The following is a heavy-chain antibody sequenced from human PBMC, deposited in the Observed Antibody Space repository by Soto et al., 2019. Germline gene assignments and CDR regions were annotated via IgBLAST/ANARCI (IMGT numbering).Heavy chain of an antibody. D-gene: IGHD6-19*01. Sequence: QVQLVQSGPEVKKPGASVKVSCKASGYTFTTYGISWVRQAPGQGLEWPGWINNYNGNTAYAQRFQRRFAVTTDTYTRTAYMELTNLRSDDTAVYYCAKDAVSGNCSSHLDHWGQGTLVAVSS. CDR1: GYTFTTYG. J-gene: IGHJ4*02. CDR3: AKDAVSGNCSSHLDH. CDR2: INNYNGNT. V-gene: IGHV1-18*01.